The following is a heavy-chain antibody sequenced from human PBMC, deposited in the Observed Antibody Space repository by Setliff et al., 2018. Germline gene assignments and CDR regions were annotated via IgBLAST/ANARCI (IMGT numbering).Heavy chain of an antibody. CDR2: IYPGDADT. CDR3: ARDSNYEGAYDY. Sequence: GESLKISCKGSGYSFTTYWIGWVRQMPGKGLEWMGIIYPGDADTRYSPSFQGQVTISADKSISTAYVQWSSLKASDTVMYYCARDSNYEGAYDYWGQGTLVTVSS. D-gene: IGHD4-4*01. CDR1: GYSFTTYW. V-gene: IGHV5-51*01. J-gene: IGHJ4*02.